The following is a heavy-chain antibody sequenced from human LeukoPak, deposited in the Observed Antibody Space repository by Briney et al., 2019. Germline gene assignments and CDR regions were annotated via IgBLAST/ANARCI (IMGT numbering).Heavy chain of an antibody. V-gene: IGHV4-59*08. CDR3: ARSPRGSGSSTLLGVAFDL. J-gene: IGHJ3*01. CDR1: GGSISSYY. Sequence: SETLSLTCTVSGGSISSYYWSWIRQPPGKGLEWIGYIYYSGSTNYNPSLKSRVTVSVDTSKNQFSLKLTSVSAEDTAVYYCARSPRGSGSSTLLGVAFDLWGHGTKVTVSS. CDR2: IYYSGST. D-gene: IGHD3-10*01.